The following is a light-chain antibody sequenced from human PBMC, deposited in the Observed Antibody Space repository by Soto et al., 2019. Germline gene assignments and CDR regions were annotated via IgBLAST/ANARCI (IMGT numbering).Light chain of an antibody. CDR2: GNS. CDR3: QSYESSLSGYYV. CDR1: SSSIGAGYD. Sequence: QSVLTQPPSVSGAPGQRVTISCTGSSSSIGAGYDVHWYQQLPGTAPKLLIYGNSNRPSGVPDRFSGSKSGTSASLAITGLQAEDEADYYCQSYESSLSGYYVFGTGTKVTVL. V-gene: IGLV1-40*01. J-gene: IGLJ1*01.